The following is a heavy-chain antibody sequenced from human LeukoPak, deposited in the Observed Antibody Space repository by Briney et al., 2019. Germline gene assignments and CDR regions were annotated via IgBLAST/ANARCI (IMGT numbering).Heavy chain of an antibody. CDR3: AKPRNAVYYGAFDI. D-gene: IGHD3-10*01. J-gene: IGHJ3*02. V-gene: IGHV4-4*02. CDR1: GGSISSSNW. Sequence: PSETLSLTCAVSGGSISSSNWWSWVRQPPGKGLEWIGEIYHSGSTNYNPSLKSRVTISVDKSKNQFSLKLSSVTAADTAVYYCAKPRNAVYYGAFDIWGQGTMVTVSS. CDR2: IYHSGST.